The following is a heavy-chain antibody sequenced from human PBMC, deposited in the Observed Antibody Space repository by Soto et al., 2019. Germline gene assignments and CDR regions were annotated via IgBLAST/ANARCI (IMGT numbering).Heavy chain of an antibody. CDR2: IWYDGSNK. D-gene: IGHD3-10*01. CDR3: ARDHFYYSSAGMDV. Sequence: GGSLRLSCAASGFTFSSYGMHWVRQAPGKGLEWVAVIWYDGSNKYYADSVKGRFTISRDNSKNTLYLQMNSLRAEDTAVYYCARDHFYYSSAGMDVWGQGTTVTVSS. J-gene: IGHJ6*02. CDR1: GFTFSSYG. V-gene: IGHV3-33*01.